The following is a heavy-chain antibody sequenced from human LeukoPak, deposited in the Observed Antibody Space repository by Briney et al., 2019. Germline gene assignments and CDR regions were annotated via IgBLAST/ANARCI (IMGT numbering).Heavy chain of an antibody. Sequence: GGSLRLSCAASGFTFSSYSMNWVRQAPGKGLEGGSSISGSSSYIYYADSVKGRFTISRDNPKNSLYLQLGTLRAKDTAFYYCAKHRNWEPFDNWGQGTLLTVSS. D-gene: IGHD1-26*01. J-gene: IGHJ4*02. CDR3: AKHRNWEPFDN. CDR1: GFTFSSYS. CDR2: ISGSSSYI. V-gene: IGHV3-21*01.